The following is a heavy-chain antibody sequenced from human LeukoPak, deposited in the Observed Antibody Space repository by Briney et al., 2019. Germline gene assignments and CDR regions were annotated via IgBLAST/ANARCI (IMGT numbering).Heavy chain of an antibody. CDR1: GGSISSYY. V-gene: IGHV4-59*08. J-gene: IGHJ5*02. D-gene: IGHD3-22*01. CDR3: ARHQYDSSGYYWVWFDP. CDR2: IYYSGST. Sequence: SETLSLTCTVSGGSISSYYWSWIRQPPGKGLEGIGYIYYSGSTNYNPSLKSRVTISVDTSKNQFSLKLSSVTAADTAVYYCARHQYDSSGYYWVWFDPWGQGTLVTVSS.